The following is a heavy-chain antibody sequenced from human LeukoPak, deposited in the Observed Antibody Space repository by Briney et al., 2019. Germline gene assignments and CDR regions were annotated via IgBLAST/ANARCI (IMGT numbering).Heavy chain of an antibody. D-gene: IGHD3-3*01. V-gene: IGHV3-53*05. J-gene: IGHJ4*02. CDR3: AKDSRYDFWSGDSEYYFDY. Sequence: GSLRLSCAASGFTVSGNYMSWVRQAPGKGLEWVSLIYSGGTTYYADSVKGRFTISRDNSKNTLYLQMNSLRAEDTAVYYCAKDSRYDFWSGDSEYYFDYWGQGTLVTVSS. CDR2: IYSGGTT. CDR1: GFTVSGNY.